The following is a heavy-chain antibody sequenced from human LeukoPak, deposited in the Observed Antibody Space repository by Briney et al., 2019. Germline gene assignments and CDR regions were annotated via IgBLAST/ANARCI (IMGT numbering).Heavy chain of an antibody. CDR1: GFTFDDYA. CDR3: ARDLLYSSSPNWFDP. V-gene: IGHV3-9*01. J-gene: IGHJ5*02. CDR2: ISWNSGSI. D-gene: IGHD6-13*01. Sequence: GRSLRLSCAASGFTFDDYAMHWVRQAPGKGLEWVSGISWNSGSIGYADSVKGRFTISRDNAKNSLYLQINSLRAEDTALYYCARDLLYSSSPNWFDPWGQGTLVTVSS.